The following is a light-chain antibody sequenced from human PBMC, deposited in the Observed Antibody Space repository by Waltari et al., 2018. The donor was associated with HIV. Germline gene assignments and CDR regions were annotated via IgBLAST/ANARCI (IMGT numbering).Light chain of an antibody. CDR2: SNN. CDR1: SSNIGSTT. Sequence: QSVLTQPPSASGTPGQRVTISCSGSSSNIGSTTVNWYQQPPGTAPKLRIYSNNQRPSGVPVRFSGSKSGTSASLAISGLQSEDEADYYCAAWDDSLNGVVFGGGTKLTVL. V-gene: IGLV1-44*01. J-gene: IGLJ2*01. CDR3: AAWDDSLNGVV.